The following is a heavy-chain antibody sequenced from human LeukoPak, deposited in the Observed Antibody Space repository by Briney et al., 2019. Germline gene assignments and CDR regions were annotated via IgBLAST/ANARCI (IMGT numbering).Heavy chain of an antibody. CDR3: ARGLVIAAAKAFDI. J-gene: IGHJ3*02. Sequence: PSETLSLTCAVYGGSFSGYYWSWIRQPPGKGLEWIGEINRSGSTNYNPSLKSRVTISVDTSKNQFSLKLSSVTAADTAVYYCARGLVIAAAKAFDIWGQGTMVTVSS. CDR2: INRSGST. CDR1: GGSFSGYY. V-gene: IGHV4-34*01. D-gene: IGHD6-13*01.